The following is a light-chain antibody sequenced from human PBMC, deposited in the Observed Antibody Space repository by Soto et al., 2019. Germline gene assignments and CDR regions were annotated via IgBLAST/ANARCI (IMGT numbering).Light chain of an antibody. J-gene: IGKJ1*01. V-gene: IGKV3-20*01. CDR3: QQYGSSPRT. CDR1: QSVSSN. Sequence: IVLTQSPVTLSLSPGERATLSCRASQSVSSNLAWYQQKPGQAPRLLIYGASNRATGIPDRFSGSGSGTDFTLTISRLEPEDFAVYYCQQYGSSPRTFAQGTKVDIK. CDR2: GAS.